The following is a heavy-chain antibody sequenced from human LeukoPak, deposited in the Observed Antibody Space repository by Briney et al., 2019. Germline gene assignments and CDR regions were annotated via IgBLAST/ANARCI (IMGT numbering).Heavy chain of an antibody. D-gene: IGHD6-13*01. CDR3: ARQVVATAGTYDY. V-gene: IGHV5-51*01. CDR2: IYPGDSDT. J-gene: IGHJ4*02. CDR1: GYSFTNYW. Sequence: GESLKISCKGSGYSFTNYWIGWVRQMPGKGLEWMGIIYPGDSDTRYSPSFQGQVTISADQSISTADLQWSSLKASDTAMYYCARQVVATAGTYDYWGQGTLVTVSS.